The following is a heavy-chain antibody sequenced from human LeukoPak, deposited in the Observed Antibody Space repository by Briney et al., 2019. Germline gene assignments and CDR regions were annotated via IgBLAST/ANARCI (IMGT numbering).Heavy chain of an antibody. V-gene: IGHV3-30*01. CDR2: ISKDGSDE. D-gene: IGHD3-10*01. J-gene: IGHJ4*02. Sequence: PGGSLRLSCAASGFTFSSYAMYWVRQAPGKGLGWVALISKDGSDEDHADSVKGRFTISRDNSKDTLYLQMISLRIEDTAVYYCAREAYYGSGRSRQPSPVWGQGTLVTVSS. CDR1: GFTFSSYA. CDR3: AREAYYGSGRSRQPSPV.